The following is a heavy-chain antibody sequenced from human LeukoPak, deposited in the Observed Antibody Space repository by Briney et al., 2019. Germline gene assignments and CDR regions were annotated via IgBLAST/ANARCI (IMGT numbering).Heavy chain of an antibody. CDR1: GFTFSSYG. J-gene: IGHJ4*02. CDR2: ISYDGSKK. Sequence: GRSLRLSCAASGFTFSSYGMHWVRQAPGKGLEWVAVISYDGSKKYYADSVKGRFTISRDNSKNTLYLQMNSLRAEDTAVYYCAKDGGLWVSAHWGDSWGRGTLVTVSS. CDR3: AKDGGLWVSAHWGDS. D-gene: IGHD7-27*01. V-gene: IGHV3-30*18.